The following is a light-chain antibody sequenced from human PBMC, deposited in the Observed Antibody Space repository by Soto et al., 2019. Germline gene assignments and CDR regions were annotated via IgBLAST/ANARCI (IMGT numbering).Light chain of an antibody. CDR3: CSYAGIYSYV. V-gene: IGLV2-11*01. Sequence: QSALTQPRSVSGSPGQSVTIACTGTSSEVGRYDYVSWYQQHPGEAPKLVVYDVTKRPSGVPDRFSGSKSGNTASLTISGLQAEDEADYYCCSYAGIYSYVFGTGTKVTVL. J-gene: IGLJ1*01. CDR2: DVT. CDR1: SSEVGRYDY.